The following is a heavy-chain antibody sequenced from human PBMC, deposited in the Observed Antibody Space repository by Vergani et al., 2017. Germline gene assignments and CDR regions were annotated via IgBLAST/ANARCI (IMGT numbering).Heavy chain of an antibody. V-gene: IGHV1-46*03. CDR3: ARGDCGILTGYRY. D-gene: IGHD3-9*01. CDR1: GYTFSNYY. J-gene: IGHJ4*02. Sequence: QVQVVQSGAEVKKSGASVKVSCKTSGYTFSNYYMHWVRQAPGQGLEWMGIINPSGGHTNYAQKFQGRVPMTRDTSTSTVYMELSSLRSEDTAIYYCARGDCGILTGYRYWGQGTLVTVSA. CDR2: INPSGGHT.